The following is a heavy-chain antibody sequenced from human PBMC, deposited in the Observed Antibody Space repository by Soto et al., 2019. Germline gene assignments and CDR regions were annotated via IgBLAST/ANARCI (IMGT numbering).Heavy chain of an antibody. CDR2: IYCSGST. V-gene: IGHV4-30-4*01. J-gene: IGHJ6*02. D-gene: IGHD3-10*01. Sequence: SETLSLTCTVSGGSISSGDYYWSWIRQPPGKGLEWIGYIYCSGSTYYNPSLKSRVTISVDTSKNQFSLKLSSVTAADTAVYYCASLLGARFYYYYGMDVWGQGTTVTVSS. CDR1: GGSISSGDYY. CDR3: ASLLGARFYYYYGMDV.